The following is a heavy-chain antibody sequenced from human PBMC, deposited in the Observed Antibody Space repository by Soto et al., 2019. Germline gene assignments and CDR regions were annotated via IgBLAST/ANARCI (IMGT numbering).Heavy chain of an antibody. J-gene: IGHJ3*02. CDR2: MNPNSGNT. CDR3: ASEGTYYYDSGGYYAFDI. D-gene: IGHD3-22*01. CDR1: GYTFTSYD. Sequence: ASVKVSCKASGYTFTSYDINWVRQATGQGLEWMGWMNPNSGNTGYAQKFQGRVTMTRNTSISTAYMELSSLRSEDTAVYYCASEGTYYYDSGGYYAFDIWGQGTMVTVSS. V-gene: IGHV1-8*01.